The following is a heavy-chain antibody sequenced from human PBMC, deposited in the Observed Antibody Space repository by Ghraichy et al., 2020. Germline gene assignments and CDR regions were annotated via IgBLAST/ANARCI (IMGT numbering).Heavy chain of an antibody. D-gene: IGHD5-18*01. CDR2: ISGSGGST. Sequence: GGSLRLSCAASGFTFSSNDMSWVRQAPGKGLEWVSGISGSGGSTYYADSVKGRPTISRDNSKNTLYLQMNSQRAEDTVVYYCATGYSYGPSWGQGTRVTVSS. CDR3: ATGYSYGPS. J-gene: IGHJ1*01. CDR1: GFTFSSND. V-gene: IGHV3-23*01.